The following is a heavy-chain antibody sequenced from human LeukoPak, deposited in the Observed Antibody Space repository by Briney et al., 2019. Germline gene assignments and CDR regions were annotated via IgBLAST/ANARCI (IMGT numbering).Heavy chain of an antibody. Sequence: TLSLTCSVSGDYINTGHWWSWVRPPPGKALEWLALIYWDDDNLYSPSLKSRLTITKDTSKNQVVLTMTNMDPVDTATYYCAHTLVVCAFDIWGQGTMVTVSS. V-gene: IGHV2-5*08. CDR2: IYWDDDN. D-gene: IGHD6-6*01. CDR1: GDYINTGHWW. J-gene: IGHJ3*02. CDR3: AHTLVVCAFDI.